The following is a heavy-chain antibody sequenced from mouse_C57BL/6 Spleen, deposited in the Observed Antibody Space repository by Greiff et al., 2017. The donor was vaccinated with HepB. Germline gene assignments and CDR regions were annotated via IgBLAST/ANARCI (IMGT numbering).Heavy chain of an antibody. CDR2: ISYDGSN. V-gene: IGHV3-6*01. Sequence: EVQLQESGPGLVKPSQSLSLTCSVTGYSITSGYYWNWIRQFPGNKLEWMGYISYDGSNNYNPSLKNRISITRDTSKNQFFLKLNSVTTEDTATYYCARGDYCYGSRAPYYFDYWGQGTTLTVSS. J-gene: IGHJ2*01. CDR3: ARGDYCYGSRAPYYFDY. CDR1: GYSITSGYY. D-gene: IGHD1-1*01.